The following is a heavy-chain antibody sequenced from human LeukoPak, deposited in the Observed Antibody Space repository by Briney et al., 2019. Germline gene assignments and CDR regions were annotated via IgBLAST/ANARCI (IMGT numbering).Heavy chain of an antibody. CDR2: IYYSEST. Sequence: PSETLSLTCTVSGGSISSYYWSWIRQPPGKGLEWIGYIYYSESTNYNPSLKSRVTMSIDTSKKQFSLKLSSVTAADTAVYYCARHRAAAGKYNWFDPWGQGTLVTVSS. D-gene: IGHD6-13*01. J-gene: IGHJ5*02. CDR1: GGSISSYY. V-gene: IGHV4-59*08. CDR3: ARHRAAAGKYNWFDP.